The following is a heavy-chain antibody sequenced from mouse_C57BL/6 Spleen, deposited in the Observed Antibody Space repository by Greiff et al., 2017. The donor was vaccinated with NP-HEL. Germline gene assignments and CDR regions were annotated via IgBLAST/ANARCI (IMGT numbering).Heavy chain of an antibody. CDR2: IDPEDGET. J-gene: IGHJ3*01. D-gene: IGHD1-1*01. CDR3: ARDYGSRAWFAY. Sequence: EVKLEESGAELVKPGASVKLSCTASGFNIKDYYMHWVKQRTEQGLEWIGRIDPEDGETKYAPKFQGKATITADTSSNTAYLQLSSLTSEDTAVYYCARDYGSRAWFAYWGQGTLVTVSA. V-gene: IGHV14-2*01. CDR1: GFNIKDYY.